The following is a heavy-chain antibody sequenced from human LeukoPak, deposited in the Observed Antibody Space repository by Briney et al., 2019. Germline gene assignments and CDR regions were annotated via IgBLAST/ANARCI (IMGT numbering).Heavy chain of an antibody. CDR3: AKLVRSTTTDDY. CDR1: GFTFRTYS. CDR2: INPDGSST. Sequence: GGSLGLSCAASGFTFRTYSMYWVRQAPGKGLVWVSAINPDGSSTWYADSVKGRFTISRDNAKNTLYLQMNSLGAEDTAVYYCAKLVRSTTTDDYWGQGALVTVSS. J-gene: IGHJ4*02. D-gene: IGHD1-1*01. V-gene: IGHV3-74*01.